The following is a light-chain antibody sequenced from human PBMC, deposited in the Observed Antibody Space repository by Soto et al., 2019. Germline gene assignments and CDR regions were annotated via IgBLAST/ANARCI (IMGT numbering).Light chain of an antibody. CDR2: KAS. CDR3: KQYNSYCT. V-gene: IGKV1-5*03. CDR1: QSISSW. J-gene: IGKJ3*01. Sequence: DIQMTQAPSTLAASVGDRVTITCRASQSISSWLAWYQQKPGKAPKLLIYKASSLESGVQSRFSGSGSATEFTLTISSLQPDDFATYYCKQYNSYCTCGPGTKGDIK.